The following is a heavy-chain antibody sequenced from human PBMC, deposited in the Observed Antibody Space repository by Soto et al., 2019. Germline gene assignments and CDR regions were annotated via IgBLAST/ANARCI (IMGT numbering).Heavy chain of an antibody. CDR3: AKNYGDSVPFDY. Sequence: GGSLRLSCAASGFTFGAYDFHWVRQPTGKGLEWVSAMGVTGDTYYSDSVKGRFTISRDNARNSLYLQMNSLRAEDTAVYYCAKNYGDSVPFDYWGQGTLVTVSS. CDR1: GFTFGAYD. V-gene: IGHV3-13*01. D-gene: IGHD4-17*01. CDR2: MGVTGDT. J-gene: IGHJ4*02.